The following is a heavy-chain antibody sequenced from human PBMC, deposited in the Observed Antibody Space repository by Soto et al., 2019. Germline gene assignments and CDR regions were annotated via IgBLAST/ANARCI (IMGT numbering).Heavy chain of an antibody. CDR1: GGSISSYY. CDR3: ARGDPIYYYYGMDV. J-gene: IGHJ6*02. V-gene: IGHV4-59*01. CDR2: IYYSGST. Sequence: SETLSLTCTVSGGSISSYYWSWIRQPPGKGLEWIGYIYYSGSTNYNPSLKSRVTISVDTSKNQFSLKLSSVTAADTAVYYCARGDPIYYYYGMDVWGQGTTVTVSS.